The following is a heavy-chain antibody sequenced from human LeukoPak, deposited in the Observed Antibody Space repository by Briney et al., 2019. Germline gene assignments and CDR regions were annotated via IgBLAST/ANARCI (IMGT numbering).Heavy chain of an antibody. CDR2: INPNSGGT. V-gene: IGHV1-2*02. J-gene: IGHJ4*02. CDR3: ARVSDPTDIDY. D-gene: IGHD1-26*01. Sequence: ASVKVSYKASGYTFTGYYMHWVRQAPGQGLEWMGWINPNSGGTNYAQKFQGRVTMTRDTSKNQFSLKLSSVTAADTAVYYCARVSDPTDIDYWGQGTLVTVSS. CDR1: GYTFTGYY.